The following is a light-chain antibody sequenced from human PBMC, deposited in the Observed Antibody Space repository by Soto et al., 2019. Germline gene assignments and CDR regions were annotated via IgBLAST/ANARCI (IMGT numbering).Light chain of an antibody. CDR2: EVT. CDR1: SSDVGGYNY. V-gene: IGLV2-14*01. Sequence: QSALTQPASVSGSPGQSITISCTGTSSDVGGYNYVSWYQQYPGKAPKVMIYEVTNRPPGVSNRFSGSKSGNTASLTISGLQAEDEADYYCSSYTSSNTLIFGGGTKLTVL. CDR3: SSYTSSNTLI. J-gene: IGLJ2*01.